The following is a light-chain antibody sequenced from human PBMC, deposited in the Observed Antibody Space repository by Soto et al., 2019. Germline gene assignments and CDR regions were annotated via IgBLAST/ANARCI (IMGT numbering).Light chain of an antibody. CDR2: GAS. V-gene: IGKV3-20*01. CDR3: QHYAHNSPIT. Sequence: EIVLTQSPGTLSLSPGERATLSCRASQSVSNSYLAWYQQKPGQAPRLLISGASSRATGIPDRFSGSGSGTDFTLTISRLEPEDFALYYCQHYAHNSPITFGRGTRLEIK. CDR1: QSVSNSY. J-gene: IGKJ5*01.